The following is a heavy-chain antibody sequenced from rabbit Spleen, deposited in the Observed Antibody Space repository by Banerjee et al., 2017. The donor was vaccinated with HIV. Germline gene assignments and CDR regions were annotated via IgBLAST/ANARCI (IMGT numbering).Heavy chain of an antibody. J-gene: IGHJ4*01. Sequence: QEQLVESGGGLVQPGGSLKLSCKASGFDFSNYGVSWVRQAPGKGLEWIAYIYPDYGSTDYASWVNGRFTISLDNAQNTVFLQMTSLTAADTATYFCARGPPYAGYAGYGYVYLNLWGPGTLVTVS. CDR1: GFDFSNYG. CDR3: ARGPPYAGYAGYGYVYLNL. CDR2: IYPDYGST. V-gene: IGHV1S47*01. D-gene: IGHD6-1*01.